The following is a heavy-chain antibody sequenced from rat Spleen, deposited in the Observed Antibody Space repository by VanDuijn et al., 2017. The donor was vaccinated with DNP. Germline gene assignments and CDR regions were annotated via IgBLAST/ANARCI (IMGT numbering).Heavy chain of an antibody. V-gene: IGHV3-1*01. CDR3: ARGVTLAAPLDY. D-gene: IGHD1-2*01. CDR1: GYSITSNY. Sequence: EVQLQESGPGLVKPSQSLSLTCSVTGYSITSNYWGWIRKFPGNKMEWIGHISYSGRTTYNPSLKSRISITRDTSKNQFFLQLNSVTSEDTATYYCARGVTLAAPLDYWGQGVMVTVSS. CDR2: ISYSGRT. J-gene: IGHJ2*01.